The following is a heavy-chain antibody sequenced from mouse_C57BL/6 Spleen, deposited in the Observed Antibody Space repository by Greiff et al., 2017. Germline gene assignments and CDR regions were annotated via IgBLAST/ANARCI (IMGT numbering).Heavy chain of an antibody. CDR1: GYTFTSYC. CDR3: ARNDTVVGGKDY. Sequence: QVQLQQSGAELARPGASVKLSCTASGYTFTSYCISWVKQRPGQGLEWIGEIYPRSGNTYYNEKFKGKATLTADKSSSTAYMELRSLTSEDTAVYSCARNDTVVGGKDYWGQGTTLTVSS. CDR2: IYPRSGNT. J-gene: IGHJ2*01. V-gene: IGHV1-81*01. D-gene: IGHD1-1*01.